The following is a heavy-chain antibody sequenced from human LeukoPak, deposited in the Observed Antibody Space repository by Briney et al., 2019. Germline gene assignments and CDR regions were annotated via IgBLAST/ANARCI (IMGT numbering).Heavy chain of an antibody. V-gene: IGHV3-48*01. J-gene: IGHJ4*02. CDR2: ISYSSSTI. Sequence: PGGSLRLSCAASGFTFSTYSMNWVRQAPGKGLEWISYISYSSSTIYYADSVKGRFTIPRDNAKNSLYLQMNSLRAEDTAVYYCARPDDSSGSFPDYWGQGTLVTVSS. CDR1: GFTFSTYS. D-gene: IGHD3-22*01. CDR3: ARPDDSSGSFPDY.